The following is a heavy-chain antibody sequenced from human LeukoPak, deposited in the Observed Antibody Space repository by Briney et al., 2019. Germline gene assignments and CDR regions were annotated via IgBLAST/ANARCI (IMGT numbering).Heavy chain of an antibody. CDR3: ASLRERSYYARGFDY. Sequence: PSGTLSLTCTVSGGSIGSSSYYWGWIRQPPGTGLAWIGSIYYSGSTYYNPSLKSRVTISVDTSKNQFSLKLSSVTAADTAVYYCASLRERSYYARGFDYWGQGTLVTVS. CDR2: IYYSGST. CDR1: GGSIGSSSYY. J-gene: IGHJ4*02. V-gene: IGHV4-39*01. D-gene: IGHD1-26*01.